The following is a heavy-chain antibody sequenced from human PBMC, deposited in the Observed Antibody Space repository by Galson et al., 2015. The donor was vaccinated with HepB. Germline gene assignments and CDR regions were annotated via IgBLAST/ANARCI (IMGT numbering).Heavy chain of an antibody. V-gene: IGHV1-18*01. D-gene: IGHD2-2*01. CDR1: GYTFTSYG. CDR3: ARLYCSSTSCYLGVYDAFDI. Sequence: SVKVSCKASGYTFTSYGISWVRQAPGQGLEWMGWISAYNGNTNYAQKLQGRVTMTTDTSTSTAYMELRSLRSDDTAVYYCARLYCSSTSCYLGVYDAFDIWGQGTMVTVSS. J-gene: IGHJ3*02. CDR2: ISAYNGNT.